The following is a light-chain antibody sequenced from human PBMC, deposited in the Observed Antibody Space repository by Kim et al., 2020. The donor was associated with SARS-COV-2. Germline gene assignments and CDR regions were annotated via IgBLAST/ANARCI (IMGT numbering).Light chain of an antibody. CDR1: QSISSY. J-gene: IGKJ3*01. CDR3: QQSYSTPFT. CDR2: AAS. V-gene: IGKV1-39*01. Sequence: ASVGDRVTITGRASQSISSYLNWYQHKPGKVPKLLIYAASSLQSGVPSRFSGSGSGTDFTLTISSLQPEDFATYYCQQSYSTPFTFGPGTKVDIK.